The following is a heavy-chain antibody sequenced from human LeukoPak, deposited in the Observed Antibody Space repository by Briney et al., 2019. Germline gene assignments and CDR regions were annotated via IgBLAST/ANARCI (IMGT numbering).Heavy chain of an antibody. J-gene: IGHJ4*02. V-gene: IGHV4-31*03. Sequence: SETLSLTSTVSGGSISSGGYYWSWIRQHPGKGLEWIGYIYYSGSTYYNPSLKSRVTISVDTSKNQFSLKLSSVTAADTAVYYCAREEAVAGTVYWGQGTLVTVSS. CDR3: AREEAVAGTVY. CDR2: IYYSGST. D-gene: IGHD6-19*01. CDR1: GGSISSGGYY.